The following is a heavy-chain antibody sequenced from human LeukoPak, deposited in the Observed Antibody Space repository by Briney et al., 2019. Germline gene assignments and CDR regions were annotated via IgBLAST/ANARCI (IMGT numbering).Heavy chain of an antibody. J-gene: IGHJ4*02. CDR3: AKEEDPLWSGWYGCVDY. CDR2: ISWDGGST. Sequence: GGSLRLSCAASGFTFDDYTMHWVRQAPGKGLEWVSLISWDGGSTYYADSVKGRFTISRDNSKNSLYLQMNSLRTEDTALYYCAKEEDPLWSGWYGCVDYWGQGTLVTVSS. CDR1: GFTFDDYT. D-gene: IGHD6-19*01. V-gene: IGHV3-43*01.